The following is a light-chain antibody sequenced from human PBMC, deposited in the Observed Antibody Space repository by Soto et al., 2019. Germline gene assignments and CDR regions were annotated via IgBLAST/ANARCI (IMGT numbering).Light chain of an antibody. CDR3: AAWGDRCTAVV. CDR2: SND. Sequence: QSVLTQPPSASETPGQRVTISCSGSFSNIGSNYVCWYQQVPGAATKILISSNDQRPSGVHHRFSGNTAGTAASPTISRLPSDDEDDYYWAAWGDRCTAVVFGAGTKLTVL. J-gene: IGLJ2*01. CDR1: FSNIGSNY. V-gene: IGLV1-47*02.